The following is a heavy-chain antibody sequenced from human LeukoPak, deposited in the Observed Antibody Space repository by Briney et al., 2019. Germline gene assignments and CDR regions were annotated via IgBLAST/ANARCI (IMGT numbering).Heavy chain of an antibody. CDR1: GYIFSNYG. CDR2: MNPSSGNT. D-gene: IGHD5-18*01. CDR3: ARGYSYGYAPY. Sequence: ASVKVSCKASGYIFSNYGITWVRQAPGHGLEWMGWMNPSSGNTGYAQKFQGRVTITRNTSISTAYMELSSLRSEDTAVYYCARGYSYGYAPYWGQGTLVTVSS. J-gene: IGHJ4*02. V-gene: IGHV1-8*03.